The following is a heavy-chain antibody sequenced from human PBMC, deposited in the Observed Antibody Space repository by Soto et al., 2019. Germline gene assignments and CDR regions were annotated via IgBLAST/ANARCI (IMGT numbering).Heavy chain of an antibody. V-gene: IGHV1-69*13. CDR3: ARGTYSSGWPDYYYGMDV. D-gene: IGHD6-19*01. CDR2: IIPIFGTA. CDR1: GGTFSSYA. J-gene: IGHJ6*02. Sequence: ASVKVSCKASGGTFSSYAISWVRQAPGQGLEWMGGIIPIFGTANYAQKFRGRVTITADESTSTAYMELSSLRSEDTAVYYCARGTYSSGWPDYYYGMDVWGQGTTVTVSS.